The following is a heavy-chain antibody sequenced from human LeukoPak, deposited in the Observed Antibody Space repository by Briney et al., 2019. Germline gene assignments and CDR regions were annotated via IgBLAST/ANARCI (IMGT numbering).Heavy chain of an antibody. J-gene: IGHJ4*02. CDR1: GGSISSYF. CDR3: ARHRHYPSWMNYFDY. D-gene: IGHD5-12*01. Sequence: SETLSLTCTVSGGSISSYFWSWIRQPPGKGLEWIGYIYYSGSTNYNPSLKSRVTISVDTSKNQFSLKLSSVTAADTAVYYCARHRHYPSWMNYFDYWGQGTLVTVSS. CDR2: IYYSGST. V-gene: IGHV4-59*01.